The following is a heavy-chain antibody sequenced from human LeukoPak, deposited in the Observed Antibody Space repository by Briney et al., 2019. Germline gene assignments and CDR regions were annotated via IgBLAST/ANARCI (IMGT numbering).Heavy chain of an antibody. CDR3: AQDPKY. V-gene: IGHV4-39*07. CDR2: INDSGST. Sequence: KSSETLSLTCTVSGGSISSSSYYWSWIRQPPGKGLEWIGEINDSGSTNYNPSLKSRVTISVDTSKNQFSLKLTSVTAADTAVYYCAQDPKYWGQGTLVTVSS. CDR1: GGSISSSSYY. J-gene: IGHJ4*02.